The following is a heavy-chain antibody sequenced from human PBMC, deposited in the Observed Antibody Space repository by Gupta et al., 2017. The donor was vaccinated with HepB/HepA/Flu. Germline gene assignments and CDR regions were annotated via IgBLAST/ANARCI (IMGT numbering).Heavy chain of an antibody. CDR1: GGSFSGYY. Sequence: QVQLQQWGAGLLKPSETLSLTCAVYGGSFSGYYWSWIRQPPGKGLEWIGEINHSGSTNYNPSLKSRVNISVETSKNQFSLKLSSVTAADTAVYDCARGDCRAGSGSDYNFSECGRRRQNYYYYMDGWGKGTTVTVSS. CDR3: ARGDCRAGSGSDYNFSECGRRRQNYYYYMDG. J-gene: IGHJ6*03. V-gene: IGHV4-34*01. CDR2: INHSGST. D-gene: IGHD3-10*01.